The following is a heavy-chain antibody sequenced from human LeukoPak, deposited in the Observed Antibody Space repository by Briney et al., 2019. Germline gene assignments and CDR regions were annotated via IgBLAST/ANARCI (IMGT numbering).Heavy chain of an antibody. D-gene: IGHD3-9*01. J-gene: IGHJ4*02. Sequence: SVKVSCKASGGTFSSYAISWVRQAPGQGLEWMGGIIPIFGTANYAQKFQGRVTITADESTSTAYMELSSLRSEDTAVYCCARNSVLRYFDWLFFFDYWGQGTQVTVSS. CDR3: ARNSVLRYFDWLFFFDY. V-gene: IGHV1-69*01. CDR2: IIPIFGTA. CDR1: GGTFSSYA.